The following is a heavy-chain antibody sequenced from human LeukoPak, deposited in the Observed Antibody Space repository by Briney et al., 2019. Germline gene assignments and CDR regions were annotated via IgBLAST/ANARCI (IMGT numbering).Heavy chain of an antibody. CDR1: GFTFSSQW. J-gene: IGHJ4*02. CDR3: ASLVDTAVNDY. V-gene: IGHV3-7*01. Sequence: GGSLRLSCAASGFTFSSQWMSWVRQAPGKGLEWVATINQAGTGKYYVDSVKGRFTISRDNAENSLYLQMNSLRAEDTAVYYWASLVDTAVNDYWGQGTLVTVSS. D-gene: IGHD5-18*01. CDR2: INQAGTGK.